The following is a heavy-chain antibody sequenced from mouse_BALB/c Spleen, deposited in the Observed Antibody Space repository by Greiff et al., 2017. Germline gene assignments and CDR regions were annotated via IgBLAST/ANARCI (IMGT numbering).Heavy chain of an antibody. Sequence: EVKLMESGGGLVKPGGSLKLSCAASGFTFSSYAMSWVRQTPEKRLEWVASISSGGSTYYPDSVKGRFTISRDNARNILYLQMSSLRSEDTAMYYCARRGHYYGRDDYAMDYWGQGTSVTVSS. V-gene: IGHV5-6-5*01. CDR3: ARRGHYYGRDDYAMDY. D-gene: IGHD1-1*01. CDR2: ISSGGST. J-gene: IGHJ4*01. CDR1: GFTFSSYA.